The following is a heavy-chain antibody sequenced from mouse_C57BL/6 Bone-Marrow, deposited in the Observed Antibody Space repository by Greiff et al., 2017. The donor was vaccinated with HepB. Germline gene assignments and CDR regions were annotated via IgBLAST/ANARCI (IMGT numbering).Heavy chain of an antibody. D-gene: IGHD2-12*01. J-gene: IGHJ1*03. Sequence: QVQLQQPGAELVKPGASVKLSCKASGYTFTSYWMHWVKQRPGQGLEWIGMIHPNSGSTNYNEKFKSKATLTVDKSSSTAYMQLSSLTSEDSAVYYCARRYRYWYFDVWGTGTTVTVSS. CDR3: ARRYRYWYFDV. CDR1: GYTFTSYW. V-gene: IGHV1-64*01. CDR2: IHPNSGST.